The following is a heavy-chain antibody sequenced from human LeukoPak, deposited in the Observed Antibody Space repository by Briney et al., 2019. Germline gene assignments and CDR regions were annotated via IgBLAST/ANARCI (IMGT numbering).Heavy chain of an antibody. V-gene: IGHV1-18*01. D-gene: IGHD4-17*01. Sequence: ASVKVSCKASGYTFTSYGISWVRQAPGQGLEWMGWISAYNGNTNYAQKLQGRVTMTTDTSTSTAYMELRSLRSDDTAVYYCARDHPSLTTVTNPYYFDYWGQGTLVTVSS. J-gene: IGHJ4*02. CDR1: GYTFTSYG. CDR3: ARDHPSLTTVTNPYYFDY. CDR2: ISAYNGNT.